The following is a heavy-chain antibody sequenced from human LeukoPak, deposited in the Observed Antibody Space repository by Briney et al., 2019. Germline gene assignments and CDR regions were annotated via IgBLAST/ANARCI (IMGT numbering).Heavy chain of an antibody. CDR2: ISYDGSNK. V-gene: IGHV3-30*14. J-gene: IGHJ4*02. D-gene: IGHD1-26*01. CDR3: ARVGIVGATTEVDY. CDR1: GFTFSSYA. Sequence: GGSLRLSCAASGFTFSSYAMHWVRQAPGKGLEWVAVISYDGSNKYYADSVKGRFTISRDNSKNTLYLQMNSLRAEDTAVYYCARVGIVGATTEVDYWGQGTLVTVSS.